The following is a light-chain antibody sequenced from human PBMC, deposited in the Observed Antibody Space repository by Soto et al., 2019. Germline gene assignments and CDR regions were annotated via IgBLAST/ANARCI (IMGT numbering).Light chain of an antibody. V-gene: IGKV1-12*01. CDR1: HHISNL. J-gene: IGKJ3*01. CDR3: QQVHSFPFT. Sequence: DIQMTQSPSSVSASVGDIVTFTCRASHHISNLLAWYQQKPRQAHKLLIYAASSLQSGVPSRFSGSGTATEFTLRINSVQPEDFATSSFQQVHSFPFTFGPGT. CDR2: AAS.